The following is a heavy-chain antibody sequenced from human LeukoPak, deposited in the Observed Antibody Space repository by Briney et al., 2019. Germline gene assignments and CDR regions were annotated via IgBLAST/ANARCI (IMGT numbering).Heavy chain of an antibody. J-gene: IGHJ4*02. CDR2: INWNGGST. V-gene: IGHV3-20*04. CDR3: AKGGIVGATIDY. CDR1: GFTFDDYG. D-gene: IGHD1-26*01. Sequence: PGGSLRLSCAASGFTFDDYGMSWVRQAPGKGLEWVSGINWNGGSTGYADSVKGRFTITRDNAKNSLYLQMNSLRAEDTAVYYCAKGGIVGATIDYWGQGTLVTVSS.